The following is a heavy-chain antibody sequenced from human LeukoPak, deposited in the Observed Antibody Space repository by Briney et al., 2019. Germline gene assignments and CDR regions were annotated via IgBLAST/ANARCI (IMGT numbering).Heavy chain of an antibody. D-gene: IGHD2-15*01. CDR3: ARSCSGGSCYSDAFDI. V-gene: IGHV3-23*01. CDR1: GFTFSNYA. CDR2: ISGSGGST. Sequence: GGSLRLSCAASGFTFSNYAMNWVRQAPGKGLEWVSAISGSGGSTYYADSVKGRFTISRDNSKNTLYLQMNSLRDEGTAVYYCARSCSGGSCYSDAFDIWGQGTMVTVSS. J-gene: IGHJ3*02.